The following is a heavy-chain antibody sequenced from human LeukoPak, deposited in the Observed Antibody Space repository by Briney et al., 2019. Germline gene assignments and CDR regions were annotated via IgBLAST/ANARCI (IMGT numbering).Heavy chain of an antibody. D-gene: IGHD3-10*01. CDR1: GYTFTYYY. J-gene: IGHJ5*02. V-gene: IGHV1-46*01. Sequence: ASVKVSCKASGYTFTYYYIHWVRQAPGQGLEWMGKINPSNGNTDYAQKFQGRVTLTGDASTSTVYMEVSSLRPEDTAVYYCARDERGNWFDPWGQGTLVTVSS. CDR2: INPSNGNT. CDR3: ARDERGNWFDP.